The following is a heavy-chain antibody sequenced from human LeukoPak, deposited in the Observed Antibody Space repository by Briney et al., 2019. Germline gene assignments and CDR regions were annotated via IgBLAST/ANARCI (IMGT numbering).Heavy chain of an antibody. V-gene: IGHV3-53*01. CDR1: GFTVSNDY. Sequence: GGSLRLSCAASGFTVSNDYVSWVRQAPGMGLEWVSVIYSGGNAFYADSVKGRFTISRDNSKNTLYLQMNSLRAEDTAVYYCAKGSQSTMVRGASRRYFDLWGRGTLVTVSS. CDR2: IYSGGNA. J-gene: IGHJ2*01. D-gene: IGHD3-10*01. CDR3: AKGSQSTMVRGASRRYFDL.